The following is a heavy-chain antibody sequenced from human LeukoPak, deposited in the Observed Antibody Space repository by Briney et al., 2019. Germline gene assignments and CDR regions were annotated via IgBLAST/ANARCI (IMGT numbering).Heavy chain of an antibody. V-gene: IGHV4-30-4*01. D-gene: IGHD3-3*01. Sequence: KPSETLSLTCTVSGGSISSGDYYWSWIRQPPGKGLEWIGYIYYSGSTYYNPSLKSRVTISVDTSKNQFSLKLSSVTAADTAVYYCARDRSDYYGMDVWGQGTTVTVSS. CDR1: GGSISSGDYY. J-gene: IGHJ6*02. CDR2: IYYSGST. CDR3: ARDRSDYYGMDV.